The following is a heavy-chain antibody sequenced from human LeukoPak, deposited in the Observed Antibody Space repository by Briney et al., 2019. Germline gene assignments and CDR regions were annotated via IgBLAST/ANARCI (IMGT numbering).Heavy chain of an antibody. CDR3: AATPLGTTVTIGDY. V-gene: IGHV1-58*02. J-gene: IGHJ4*02. D-gene: IGHD4-17*01. Sequence: SVKVSCKASGFTFTSSAMQWVRQARGQRLEWIGWIVVGSGNTNYAQKFQERVTITRDMSTSTAYMELSSLRSEDTAVYYCAATPLGTTVTIGDYWGQGTLVTVSS. CDR2: IVVGSGNT. CDR1: GFTFTSSA.